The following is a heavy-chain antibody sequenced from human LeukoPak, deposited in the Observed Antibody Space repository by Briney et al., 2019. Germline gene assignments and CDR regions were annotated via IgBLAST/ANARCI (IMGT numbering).Heavy chain of an antibody. V-gene: IGHV4-39*01. CDR1: GGSISSSSYY. Sequence: PSETLSLTCTVSGGSISSSSYYWGWVRQPPGKGLEWIGSIYYSGSTYYNPSLKSRVTISVDTSKNQFSLKLSSVTAADTAVYYCARGSYDSSGYYYDDAFDIWGQGTMVTVSS. J-gene: IGHJ3*02. CDR3: ARGSYDSSGYYYDDAFDI. D-gene: IGHD3-22*01. CDR2: IYYSGST.